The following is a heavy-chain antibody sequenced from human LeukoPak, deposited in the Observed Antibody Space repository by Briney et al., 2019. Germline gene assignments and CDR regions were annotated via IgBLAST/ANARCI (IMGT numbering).Heavy chain of an antibody. Sequence: SETLSLTCTVSGGSISSYYWSWIRQPPGKGLEWIGYNYYSGSTNYNPSLKSRVTISVDTSKNQFSLKLSSVTAADTAVYYCARNNIAVAGKGSWFDPWGQGTLVTVSS. J-gene: IGHJ5*02. CDR2: NYYSGST. V-gene: IGHV4-59*01. CDR1: GGSISSYY. CDR3: ARNNIAVAGKGSWFDP. D-gene: IGHD6-19*01.